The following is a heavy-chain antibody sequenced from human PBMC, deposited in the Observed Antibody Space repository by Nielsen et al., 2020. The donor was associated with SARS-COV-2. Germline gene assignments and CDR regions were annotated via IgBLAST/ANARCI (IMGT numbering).Heavy chain of an antibody. CDR1: GYTLTELS. J-gene: IGHJ4*02. V-gene: IGHV1-24*01. D-gene: IGHD6-19*01. CDR3: ARTGIAVAGIDFDY. Sequence: ASVKVSCKVSGYTLTELSMYWVRQAPGKGFEWMGGFDPEDGETIYAQKFQGRVTMTEDTSTDTAYMELSRLRSDDTAVYYCARTGIAVAGIDFDYWGQGTLVTVSS. CDR2: FDPEDGET.